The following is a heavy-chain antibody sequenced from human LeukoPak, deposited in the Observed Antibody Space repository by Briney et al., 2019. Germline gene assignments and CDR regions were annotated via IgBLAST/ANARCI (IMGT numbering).Heavy chain of an antibody. CDR2: IDHSGST. D-gene: IGHD6-6*01. V-gene: IGHV4-34*01. CDR3: AGNIAARLDY. CDR1: GGSFSGYH. J-gene: IGHJ4*02. Sequence: SETLSLTCAVYGGSFSGYHWSWIRQPPGKGLEWIGEIDHSGSTNYNPSLVSRVTIPVDTSKNQFSLKLSSVTAADTAVYYCAGNIAARLDYWGQGTLVTVSS.